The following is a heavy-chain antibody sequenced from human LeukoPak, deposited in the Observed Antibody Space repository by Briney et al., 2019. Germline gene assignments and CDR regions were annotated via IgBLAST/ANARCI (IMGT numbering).Heavy chain of an antibody. J-gene: IGHJ4*02. CDR1: GFTFSDYY. D-gene: IGHD6-13*01. V-gene: IGHV3-11*05. CDR2: ISSSSSYT. CDR3: ARGNQQLVMYYFDY. Sequence: GGSLRPSCAASGFTFSDYYMSWIRQAPGKGLEWVSYISSSSSYTNYADSVKGRFTISRDNAKNSLYLQMNSLRAEDTAVYYCARGNQQLVMYYFDYWGQGTLVTVSS.